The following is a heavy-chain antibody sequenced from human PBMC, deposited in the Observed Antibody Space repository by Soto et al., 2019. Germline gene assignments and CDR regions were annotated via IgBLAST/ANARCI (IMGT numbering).Heavy chain of an antibody. J-gene: IGHJ3*02. Sequence: PEGSLRLSCAASGFTFSSYSMSWVRQAPGKGLEWVSAISGSGGSTYYADSVKGRFTISRDNSKNTLYLQMNSLRADDTAVYYCAKDSLRYDSSGYWVGALDIWRQGTMVTVSS. CDR3: AKDSLRYDSSGYWVGALDI. V-gene: IGHV3-23*01. CDR2: ISGSGGST. D-gene: IGHD3-22*01. CDR1: GFTFSSYS.